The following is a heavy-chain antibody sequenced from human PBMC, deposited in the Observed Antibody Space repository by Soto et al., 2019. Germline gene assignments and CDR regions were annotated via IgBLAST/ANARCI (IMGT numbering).Heavy chain of an antibody. Sequence: SETLSLTCSVSGASIRSEYWSWIRQPPGKGLEWIGYMYYSGSSNYNPSLKSRVTISIDTSNNQFSLRLSSVTAADTAVYYCARGHGRNFDYWGQGTLVTVSS. CDR3: ARGHGRNFDY. CDR2: MYYSGSS. J-gene: IGHJ4*02. V-gene: IGHV4-59*12. CDR1: GASIRSEY.